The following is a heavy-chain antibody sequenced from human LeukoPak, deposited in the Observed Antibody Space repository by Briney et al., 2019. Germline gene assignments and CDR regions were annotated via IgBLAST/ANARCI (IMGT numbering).Heavy chain of an antibody. V-gene: IGHV3-23*01. Sequence: GGTLRLSCAASGFTFSSYGMSWVRQAPGKGLEWVSAISGSGGSTYYADSVKGRFTISRDNSKNTLYLQMNSLRAEDTAVYYCAKVTGYSSSWYSIGYCSGGSCYFDYWGQGTLVTVSS. CDR3: AKVTGYSSSWYSIGYCSGGSCYFDY. D-gene: IGHD2-15*01. CDR2: ISGSGGST. CDR1: GFTFSSYG. J-gene: IGHJ4*02.